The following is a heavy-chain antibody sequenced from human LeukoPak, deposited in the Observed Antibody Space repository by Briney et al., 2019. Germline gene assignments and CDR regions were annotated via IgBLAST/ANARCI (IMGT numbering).Heavy chain of an antibody. D-gene: IGHD3-3*01. J-gene: IGHJ4*02. CDR2: ISYNGDT. CDR1: GGSMRNYL. V-gene: IGHV4-59*08. Sequence: PSETLSLTCSVSGGSMRNYLWSWIRQSPGKGLEWIAYISYNGDTNYDSSLRSRVTISIDTSTNQFSLKLKSVTAADTAIYYCARVGDYDFWSGSPALLDYWGQGTLVTVSS. CDR3: ARVGDYDFWSGSPALLDY.